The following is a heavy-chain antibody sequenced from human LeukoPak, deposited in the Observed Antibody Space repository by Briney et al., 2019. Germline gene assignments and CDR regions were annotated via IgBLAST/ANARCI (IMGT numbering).Heavy chain of an antibody. CDR1: GFSFSTYA. D-gene: IGHD5-24*01. J-gene: IGHJ4*02. Sequence: GGSLRLSCTASGFSFSTYAMNWVRQAPGKGLEWVSTISGGGGSTFYADSVKGRFTISRDNSKNTLYLQMNSLKAEDTAVYYCAKGRGWLQFFDYWGQGTLVTVSS. CDR2: ISGGGGST. V-gene: IGHV3-23*01. CDR3: AKGRGWLQFFDY.